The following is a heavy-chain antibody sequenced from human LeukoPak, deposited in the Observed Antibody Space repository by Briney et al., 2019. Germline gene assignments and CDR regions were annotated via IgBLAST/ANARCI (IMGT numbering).Heavy chain of an antibody. CDR2: IRGSGGST. D-gene: IGHD1-20*01. CDR3: ANKEDNWNDEYYFDY. CDR1: GFTFSSYA. V-gene: IGHV3-23*01. Sequence: RSGGSLRLSCAASGFTFSSYAMSWVRQAPGKGLEWVSAIRGSGGSTYYADSVKGRFTISRDNSKNTLYLQMNSLRAEDTAVYYCANKEDNWNDEYYFDYWGQGTLVTVSS. J-gene: IGHJ4*02.